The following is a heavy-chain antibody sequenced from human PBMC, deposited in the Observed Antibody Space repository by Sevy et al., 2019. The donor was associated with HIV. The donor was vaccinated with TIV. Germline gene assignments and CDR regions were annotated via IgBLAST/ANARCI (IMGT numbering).Heavy chain of an antibody. V-gene: IGHV1-18*01. J-gene: IGHJ4*02. CDR1: GYTFTSYG. CDR2: ISAYNGNT. CDR3: ARDLYGGNSVDY. Sequence: ASVKVSCKASGYTFTSYGISWVRQAPGQGLEWMGWISAYNGNTNYAQMLQGRVTMTTDTSTSTAYMELRSLRSDDTAVYYCARDLYGGNSVDYWGQGTLVTVSS. D-gene: IGHD4-17*01.